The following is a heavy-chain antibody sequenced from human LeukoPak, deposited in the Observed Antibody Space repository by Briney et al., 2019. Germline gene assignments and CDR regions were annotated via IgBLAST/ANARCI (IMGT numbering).Heavy chain of an antibody. D-gene: IGHD4-23*01. J-gene: IGHJ4*02. CDR1: GYTFTGYY. CDR3: ASWFPTTVVTPQQQKKRGFDY. V-gene: IGHV1-2*02. Sequence: ASVKVSCKASGYTFTGYYMHWVRQAPGQGLEWMGWINPNSRGTNYAQKFQGRVTMTRDTSISTAYMELSRLRSDDTAVYYCASWFPTTVVTPQQQKKRGFDYWGQGTLVTVSS. CDR2: INPNSRGT.